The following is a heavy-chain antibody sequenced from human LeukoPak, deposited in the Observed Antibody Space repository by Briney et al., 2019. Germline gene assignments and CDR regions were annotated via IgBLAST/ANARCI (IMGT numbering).Heavy chain of an antibody. D-gene: IGHD3-10*01. CDR3: AKSTLLLWFGEPVYYFDY. Sequence: QPGGSLRLSCAASGFTFSSDAMRWVRQAPGKGLEWVSAISSSGGSTYYADSVKGRFTISRDNSKNTLYLQMNSLRAEDTAVYYCAKSTLLLWFGEPVYYFDYWGQGTLVTVSS. CDR1: GFTFSSDA. CDR2: ISSSGGST. J-gene: IGHJ4*02. V-gene: IGHV3-23*01.